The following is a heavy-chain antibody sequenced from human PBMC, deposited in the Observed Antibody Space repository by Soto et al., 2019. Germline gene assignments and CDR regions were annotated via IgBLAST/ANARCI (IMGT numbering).Heavy chain of an antibody. Sequence: PSDTLSLTCTVSGGSISSGDYYWSWIRQPPGKGLEWIGYIYYSGSTYYNPSLKSRVTISVDTSKNQFSLKLSSVTAADTAVYYCARAHSPIVVVIPYYFDYWGQGTLVTVSS. CDR1: GGSISSGDYY. D-gene: IGHD3-22*01. J-gene: IGHJ4*02. V-gene: IGHV4-30-4*02. CDR2: IYYSGST. CDR3: ARAHSPIVVVIPYYFDY.